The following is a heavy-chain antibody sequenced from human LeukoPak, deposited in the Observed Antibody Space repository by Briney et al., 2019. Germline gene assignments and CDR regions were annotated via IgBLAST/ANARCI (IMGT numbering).Heavy chain of an antibody. D-gene: IGHD6-13*01. CDR2: INPNSGGT. CDR1: GYTFTGYY. J-gene: IGHJ4*02. V-gene: IGHV1-2*02. Sequence: ASVKVSCKASGYTFTGYYMHWVRQAPGQGLEWMGWINPNSGGTNYAQKFQGRVTMTRDTSISTAYMELSRLRSDDTAVYYCARVSIRAAHPTDYWGQGTLVTVSS. CDR3: ARVSIRAAHPTDY.